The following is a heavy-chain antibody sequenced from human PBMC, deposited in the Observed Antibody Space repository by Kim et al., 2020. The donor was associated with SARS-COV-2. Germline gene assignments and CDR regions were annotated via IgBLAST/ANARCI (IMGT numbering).Heavy chain of an antibody. V-gene: IGHV3-23*01. CDR2: ISATGDST. CDR1: GFTFDNFG. D-gene: IGHD3-9*01. Sequence: GGSLRLSCAASGFTFDNFGMSWVRQAPGKGLEWVAGISATGDSTYYLDSVEGRFTISRDKSKNTLFLQMKRLRAEDTAVYFCAKEAHFDWLLSAGGYYFVDWGQGTRVTVSS. CDR3: AKEAHFDWLLSAGGYYFVD. J-gene: IGHJ4*02.